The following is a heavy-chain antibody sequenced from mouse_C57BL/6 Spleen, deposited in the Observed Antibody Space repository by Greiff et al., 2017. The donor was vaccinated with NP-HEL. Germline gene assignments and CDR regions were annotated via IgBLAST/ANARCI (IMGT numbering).Heavy chain of an antibody. J-gene: IGHJ2*01. CDR3: SRSRDYYGSTPFDY. D-gene: IGHD1-1*01. V-gene: IGHV1-52*01. Sequence: VQLQQSGAELVRPGSSVKLSCKASGYTFTSYWMHWVKQRPIQGLEWIGNIDPSDSETHYNQKFKDKATLTVDKSSSTAYMQLSSLTSEDSAFYYCSRSRDYYGSTPFDYWGQGTTLTVSS. CDR2: IDPSDSET. CDR1: GYTFTSYW.